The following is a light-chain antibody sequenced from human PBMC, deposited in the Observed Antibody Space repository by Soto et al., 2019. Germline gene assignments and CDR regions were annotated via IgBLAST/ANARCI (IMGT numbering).Light chain of an antibody. J-gene: IGKJ2*01. CDR1: QSLSSNY. V-gene: IGKV3-20*01. CDR3: HQYNSAPLT. Sequence: EIVLTQSPGTLSLSPGERATLSCRASQSLSSNYFAWFQQKPGQAPSLLIYEASSVASGTPDRFSGSGSGTDFTLTISRLEPEDFAVYYCHQYNSAPLTFGQGTRLEIK. CDR2: EAS.